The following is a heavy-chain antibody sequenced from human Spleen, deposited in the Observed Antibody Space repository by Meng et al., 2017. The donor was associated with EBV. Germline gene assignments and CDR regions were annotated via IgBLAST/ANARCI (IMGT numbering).Heavy chain of an antibody. D-gene: IGHD6-13*01. Sequence: QVQLQQWGAGLLKPSENLSLTCAVDGGSFTTYYWTWIRQPPGKGLEWIGEINHRGSAHYNPSLKSRLTISVDTSKKQFSLKLSSVTAADTAVYYCSRSLGAAGPDYWGQGTLVTVSS. CDR2: INHRGSA. V-gene: IGHV4-34*01. CDR3: SRSLGAAGPDY. J-gene: IGHJ4*02. CDR1: GGSFTTYY.